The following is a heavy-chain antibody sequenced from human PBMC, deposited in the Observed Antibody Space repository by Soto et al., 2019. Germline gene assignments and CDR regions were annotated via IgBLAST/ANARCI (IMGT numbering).Heavy chain of an antibody. CDR3: ASAPKDYDFWSGSVWFDP. V-gene: IGHV1-69*06. CDR1: GGTFSSYA. D-gene: IGHD3-3*01. Sequence: QVQLVQSGAEVKKPGSSVKVSCKASGGTFSSYAISWVRQAPGQALEWMGGIIPIFGTANYAQKFQGRVTIAADKSTSTAYMELSSLRSEDTAVYYCASAPKDYDFWSGSVWFDPWGQGTLVTVSS. CDR2: IIPIFGTA. J-gene: IGHJ5*02.